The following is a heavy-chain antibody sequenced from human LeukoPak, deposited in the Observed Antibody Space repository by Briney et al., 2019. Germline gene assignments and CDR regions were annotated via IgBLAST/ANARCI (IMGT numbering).Heavy chain of an antibody. CDR3: ARYRSLYSSSPNFDY. J-gene: IGHJ4*02. V-gene: IGHV5-51*01. CDR2: IYPGDSDT. CDR1: GYSFTSYC. D-gene: IGHD6-6*01. Sequence: GEALKISCKGSGYSFTSYCIGWLRQMPGKGLEWLGIIYPGDSDTRYSPSFQGQVTISADKSISTAYLQWSCLKASDTAMYYCARYRSLYSSSPNFDYWGQGTLVTVSS.